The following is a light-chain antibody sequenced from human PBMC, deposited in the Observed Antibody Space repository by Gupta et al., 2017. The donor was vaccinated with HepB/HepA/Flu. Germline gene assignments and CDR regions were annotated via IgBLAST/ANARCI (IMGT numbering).Light chain of an antibody. J-gene: IGKJ3*01. V-gene: IGKV2-28*01. CDR3: MQALQTPAT. Sequence: DIVMTPSPLSLPVTPREPASISCRSSQSLLHSNGYNYLDWYLQKPGQSPQLLIYLGSNRASGVPDRFSGSGSGTDFTLKISRVEAEDVGVYYCMQALQTPATFGPGTKVDIK. CDR2: LGS. CDR1: QSLLHSNGYNY.